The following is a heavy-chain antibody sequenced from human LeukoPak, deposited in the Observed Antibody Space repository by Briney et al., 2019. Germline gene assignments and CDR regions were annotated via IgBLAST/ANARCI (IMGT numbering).Heavy chain of an antibody. D-gene: IGHD3-9*01. Sequence: SETLSLTCTVSGGSVSSGSYYWSWIRQPPGKGPEWIGYIYYSGSTNYNPSLKSRVTISVDTSKNQFSLKLSSVTAADTAVYYCARDVNYDILTGYYGMDVWGKGTTVTVSS. CDR1: GGSVSSGSYY. J-gene: IGHJ6*04. CDR3: ARDVNYDILTGYYGMDV. V-gene: IGHV4-61*01. CDR2: IYYSGST.